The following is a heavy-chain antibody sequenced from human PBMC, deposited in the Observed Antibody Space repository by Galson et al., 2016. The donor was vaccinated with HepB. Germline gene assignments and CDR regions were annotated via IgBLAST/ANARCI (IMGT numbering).Heavy chain of an antibody. CDR2: INPNSGGI. J-gene: IGHJ4*02. V-gene: IGHV1-2*02. D-gene: IGHD3-10*01. Sequence: YYLHWVRQAPGLGLEWMGWINPNSGGINYAQKFQGRVTLTRDTSISTAYMELTRLTSDDTAVYYCARGGFYYGSGSYLTSHWGQGTLVTVSS. CDR3: ARGGFYYGSGSYLTSH. CDR1: YY.